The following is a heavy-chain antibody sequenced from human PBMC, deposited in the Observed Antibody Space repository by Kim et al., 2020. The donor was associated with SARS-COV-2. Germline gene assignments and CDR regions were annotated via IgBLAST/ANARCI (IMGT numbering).Heavy chain of an antibody. D-gene: IGHD3-22*01. Sequence: ASVKVSCKASGYTFTSYGIGWVRQAPGQGLEWMGWISGHNGNTNYAQQFQGRVTMTTDTSTSTAYMELRSLTSDDTAVYYCAREWWGLDYDSSRNWLDPWGQGTLVTVSS. CDR3: AREWWGLDYDSSRNWLDP. CDR1: GYTFTSYG. V-gene: IGHV1-18*01. J-gene: IGHJ5*02. CDR2: ISGHNGNT.